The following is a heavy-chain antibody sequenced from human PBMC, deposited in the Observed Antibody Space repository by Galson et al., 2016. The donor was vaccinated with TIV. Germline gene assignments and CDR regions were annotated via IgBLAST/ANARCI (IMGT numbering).Heavy chain of an antibody. CDR1: GFTFSIFA. D-gene: IGHD3-22*01. CDR3: TKVPSSGFSYYYGLDV. J-gene: IGHJ6*02. Sequence: SLRLSCAASGFTFSIFAMTWVRQAPGMGLEWVSAISGGGGSTYYADSGKGRFTISRDNSKNTLFLQMNSLRAEDTAVYYCTKVPSSGFSYYYGLDVWGQGTTVTASS. V-gene: IGHV3-23*01. CDR2: ISGGGGST.